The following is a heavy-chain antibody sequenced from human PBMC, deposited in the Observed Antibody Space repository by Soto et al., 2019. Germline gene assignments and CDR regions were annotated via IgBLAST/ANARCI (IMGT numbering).Heavy chain of an antibody. Sequence: QVQLVESGGGVVQPGRSLRLSCAASGFTFSSYGMHWVRQAPGKGLGWVAVIWYDGSNKYYADSVKGRFTISRDNSKNTLYLQMNSLRAEDTAVYYCARDRDSGSYYGAFDIWGQGTMVTVSS. J-gene: IGHJ3*02. D-gene: IGHD1-26*01. CDR2: IWYDGSNK. V-gene: IGHV3-33*01. CDR1: GFTFSSYG. CDR3: ARDRDSGSYYGAFDI.